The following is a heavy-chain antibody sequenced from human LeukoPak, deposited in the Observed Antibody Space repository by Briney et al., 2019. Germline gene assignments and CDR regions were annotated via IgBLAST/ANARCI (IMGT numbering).Heavy chain of an antibody. V-gene: IGHV3-21*01. J-gene: IGHJ4*02. Sequence: GGSLRLSCAASGFTFSSYSLHWVRQAPGKGLEWVSYISGTSGFIYYAESVKGRFTISRDNPKSSLYLQMNSLRVEDTAVYYCARGIAAAGEGQNYWGQGTLVTVSS. CDR3: ARGIAAAGEGQNY. CDR1: GFTFSSYS. D-gene: IGHD6-13*01. CDR2: ISGTSGFI.